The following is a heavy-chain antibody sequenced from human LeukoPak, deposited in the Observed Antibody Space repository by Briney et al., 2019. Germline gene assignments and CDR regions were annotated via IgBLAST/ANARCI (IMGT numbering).Heavy chain of an antibody. V-gene: IGHV4-4*07. CDR2: IYTSGST. CDR1: GGSISSYY. CDR3: ARDAPSDYDILTGYGEFDY. D-gene: IGHD3-9*01. Sequence: PSETLSLTCTVSGGSISSYYWSWIRQPAGKGLEWIGRIYTSGSTNYNPSLKSRVTMSVDTSKNQFSVKLSSVTAADTAVYYCARDAPSDYDILTGYGEFDYWGQGTLVTVSS. J-gene: IGHJ4*02.